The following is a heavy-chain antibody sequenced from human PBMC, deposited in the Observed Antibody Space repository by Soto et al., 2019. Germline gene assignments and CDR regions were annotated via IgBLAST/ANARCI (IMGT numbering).Heavy chain of an antibody. J-gene: IGHJ4*02. D-gene: IGHD3-16*01. CDR2: MYYGGST. CDR3: ASPTELRPGGGWF. CDR1: GGSISRSSYY. Sequence: QLQLQESGTGLVKPSETLSLTCTVSGGSISRSSYYWGCIRQPPGKGLEWIGSMYYGGSTYYNPSLKSRATISADASKNQFSLKLSSVTAADTAVYYCASPTELRPGGGWFWGQGTLVTVSS. V-gene: IGHV4-39*01.